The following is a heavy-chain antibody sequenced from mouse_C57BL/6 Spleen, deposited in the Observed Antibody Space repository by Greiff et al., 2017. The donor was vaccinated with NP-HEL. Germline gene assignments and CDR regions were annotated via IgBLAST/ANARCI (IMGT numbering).Heavy chain of an antibody. CDR2: IDPSDSYT. Sequence: VQLQQSGAELVMPGASVKLSCKASGYTFTSYWMHWVKQRPGQGLEWIGEIDPSDSYTNYNQKFKGKSTLTVDKSSSTAYMQLSSLTSEDSAVYYCAREGGDSWFAYWGQGTLVTVSA. CDR3: AREGGDSWFAY. J-gene: IGHJ3*01. V-gene: IGHV1-69*01. D-gene: IGHD2-13*01. CDR1: GYTFTSYW.